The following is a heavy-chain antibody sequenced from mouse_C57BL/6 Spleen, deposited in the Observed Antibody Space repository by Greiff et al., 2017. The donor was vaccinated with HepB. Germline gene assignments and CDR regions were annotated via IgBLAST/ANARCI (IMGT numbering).Heavy chain of an antibody. D-gene: IGHD2-1*01. CDR3: ARWEGNYVTRGYAMDY. J-gene: IGHJ4*01. V-gene: IGHV1-54*01. CDR2: INPGSGGT. Sequence: VHLVESGAELVRPGTSVKVSCKASGYAFTNYLIEWVKQRPGQGLEWIGVINPGSGGTNYNEKFKGKATLTADKSSSTAYMQLSSLTSEDSAVYFCARWEGNYVTRGYAMDYWGQGTSVTVSS. CDR1: GYAFTNYL.